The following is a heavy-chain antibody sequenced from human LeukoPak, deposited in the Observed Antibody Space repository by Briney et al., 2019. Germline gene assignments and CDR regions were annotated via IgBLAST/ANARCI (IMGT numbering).Heavy chain of an antibody. CDR3: AKDPAYYDFWSGYNRDLYYYYGMVV. D-gene: IGHD3-3*01. CDR2: ISGDGGST. J-gene: IGHJ6*02. Sequence: GGSLRLSCAASGFTFDDYAMHWVRQAPGKGLEWVSLISGDGGSTYYADSVKGRFTISRDNSKNSPYLQMNSLRNEDTALYYCAKDPAYYDFWSGYNRDLYYYYGMVVWGQGTTVTVSS. CDR1: GFTFDDYA. V-gene: IGHV3-43*02.